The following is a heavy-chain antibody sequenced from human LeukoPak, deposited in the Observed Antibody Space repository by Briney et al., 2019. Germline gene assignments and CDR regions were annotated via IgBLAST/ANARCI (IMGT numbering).Heavy chain of an antibody. D-gene: IGHD1-14*01. Sequence: PGGSLRLSCAASGFTFSTYTMKWVRQAPGKGLEWVSSISTSSSYIYYADSVKGRFTISRDNAKNSLYLQMNSLRVEGTAVYYCTRDPRNLDYWGQGTLVTVSS. J-gene: IGHJ4*02. CDR1: GFTFSTYT. CDR3: TRDPRNLDY. CDR2: ISTSSSYI. V-gene: IGHV3-21*04.